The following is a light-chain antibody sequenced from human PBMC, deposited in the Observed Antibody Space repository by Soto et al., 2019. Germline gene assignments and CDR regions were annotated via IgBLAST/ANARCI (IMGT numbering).Light chain of an antibody. CDR2: DVS. J-gene: IGLJ1*01. V-gene: IGLV2-18*02. CDR1: SSDVGSYNS. CDR3: SSYTTSSTYV. Sequence: QSALTQPPSVSGSPGQSVTISCTGTSSDVGSYNSVSWYQQSPCTAPKLMIYDVSNLPSGVPDRFSGSKSGNAASLTITGLQAEDEADYYCSSYTTSSTYVFGTGTKVTVL.